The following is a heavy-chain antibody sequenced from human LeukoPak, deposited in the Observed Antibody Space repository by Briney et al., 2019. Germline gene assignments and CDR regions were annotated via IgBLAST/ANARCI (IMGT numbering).Heavy chain of an antibody. CDR3: TSITMIFVY. V-gene: IGHV3-30*02. CDR1: GFTFSSYG. Sequence: PGGSLRLSCAASGFTFSSYGMHWVRQAPGKGLEWVAFIRYDGSNKYYADSVKGRFTISRDNSKNTLYLQMNSLKTEDTAVYYCTSITMIFVYWGQGTLVTVSS. D-gene: IGHD3-22*01. J-gene: IGHJ4*02. CDR2: IRYDGSNK.